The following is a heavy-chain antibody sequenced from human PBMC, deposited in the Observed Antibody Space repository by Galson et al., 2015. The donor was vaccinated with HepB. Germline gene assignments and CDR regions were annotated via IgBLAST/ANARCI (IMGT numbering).Heavy chain of an antibody. D-gene: IGHD4-17*01. J-gene: IGHJ4*02. CDR1: GGSISSAIHY. CDR3: ARHRAYGDYADY. CDR2: IYYNGDT. V-gene: IGHV4-39*01. Sequence: SETLSLTCTVSGGSISSAIHYWGWIRQAPGKGLEWIGGIYYNGDTYYNPSLKSRVTISLDMSKNQFSLHLSSVTATDTAVYYCARHRAYGDYADYWGQGTLVTVSS.